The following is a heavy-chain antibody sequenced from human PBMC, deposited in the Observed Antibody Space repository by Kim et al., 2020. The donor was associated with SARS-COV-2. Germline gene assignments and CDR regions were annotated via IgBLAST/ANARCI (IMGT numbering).Heavy chain of an antibody. Sequence: SQTLSLTCAISGDSVSSNSAAWNWIRQSPSRGLEWLGRTYYRSKWYNDYAVSVKSRITINPDTSKNQFSLQLNSVTPEDTAVYYCARGGYSSSWYPDPFDYWGQGTLVTVSS. D-gene: IGHD6-13*01. V-gene: IGHV6-1*01. CDR3: ARGGYSSSWYPDPFDY. CDR2: TYYRSKWYN. CDR1: GDSVSSNSAA. J-gene: IGHJ4*02.